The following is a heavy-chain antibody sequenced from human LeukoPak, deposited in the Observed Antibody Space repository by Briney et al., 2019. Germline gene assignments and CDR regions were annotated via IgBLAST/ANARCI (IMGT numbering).Heavy chain of an antibody. J-gene: IGHJ4*02. CDR1: GFXFNNYA. CDR2: INNSGGST. CDR3: AKSGGFYGNSAWGDY. D-gene: IGHD4-23*01. V-gene: IGHV3-23*01. Sequence: GGSLRLSCAASGFXFNNYAIHWVRQAPGKGLEWVSGINNSGGSTYYADSVKGRFTISRDNSKNTLYLQMSSLRAEDTAIYYCAKSGGFYGNSAWGDYWGQGTRVTVSS.